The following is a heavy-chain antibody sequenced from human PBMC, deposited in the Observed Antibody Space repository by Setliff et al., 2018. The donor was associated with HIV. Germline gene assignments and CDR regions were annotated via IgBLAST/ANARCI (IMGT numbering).Heavy chain of an antibody. D-gene: IGHD2-15*01. CDR1: GYTFSEYA. J-gene: IGHJ4*02. CDR3: ARWCAAAGCSLAIYHFDS. Sequence: ASVKVSCKASGYTFSEYAIHWVRQAPGQRLEWMGRIDXXNGYRRYSPKLQGRVTITKDTSANTAYMELRGLRSEDTAVYYCARWCAAAGCSLAIYHFDSWGQGTLVTVSS. CDR2: IDXXNGYR. V-gene: IGHV1-3*04.